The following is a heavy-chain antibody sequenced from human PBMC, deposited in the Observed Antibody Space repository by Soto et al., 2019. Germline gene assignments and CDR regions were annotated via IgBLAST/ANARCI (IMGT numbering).Heavy chain of an antibody. CDR2: ISAYNGNR. V-gene: IGHV1-18*01. D-gene: IGHD3-22*01. J-gene: IGHJ6*02. Sequence: QAQLVQSGAELKKPGASVRVSCKASGYTFTDYGITWVRQAPGQGLEWLGWISAYNGNRNYALKLQGRVTMTTDTTARTAYMEQRSPRSDDTAVYYCARDAIFPDHYDGLDVWGQGTTVTVSS. CDR1: GYTFTDYG. CDR3: ARDAIFPDHYDGLDV.